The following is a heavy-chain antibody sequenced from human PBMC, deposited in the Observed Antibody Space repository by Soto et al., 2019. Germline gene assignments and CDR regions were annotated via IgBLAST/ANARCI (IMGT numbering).Heavy chain of an antibody. V-gene: IGHV4-34*01. D-gene: IGHD1-26*01. Sequence: SETLSLTCAVYGESFSGYIWTWIRQTPGKGLQWIGQINHSGSANYNPSLKSRVTISVHTSNSQFPLELSSVTAADTAVYYCARGLISGSHYSGGWYYFDSWGQGTQVTVSS. CDR1: GESFSGYI. CDR2: INHSGSA. J-gene: IGHJ4*02. CDR3: ARGLISGSHYSGGWYYFDS.